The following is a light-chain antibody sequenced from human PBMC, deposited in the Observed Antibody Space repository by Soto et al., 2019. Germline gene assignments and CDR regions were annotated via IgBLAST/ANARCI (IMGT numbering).Light chain of an antibody. V-gene: IGKV3-20*01. J-gene: IGKJ3*01. Sequence: EIVLTQSPGTLSLSPGERATLSCRASQSVSSSYLAWYQQKPGQAPRLLIYGASGRATGIPDRFSGSGSGTDVTLTISRLEPEDFAVYYCQQDGSSPLFTCGPVTKVDIK. CDR2: GAS. CDR1: QSVSSSY. CDR3: QQDGSSPLFT.